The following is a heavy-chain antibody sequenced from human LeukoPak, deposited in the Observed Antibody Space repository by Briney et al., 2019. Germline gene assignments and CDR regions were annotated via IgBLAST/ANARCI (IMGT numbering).Heavy chain of an antibody. CDR3: ARDYEDIVVVPVAAGDY. D-gene: IGHD2-2*01. Sequence: GGSLRLSCAASGFTFSSYEMNWVRQAPGKGLEWVSYISSSGSTIYYADSVKGRFTISRDNAKNSLYLQMNSLRADDSAVYYCARDYEDIVVVPVAAGDYWGQGTLVTVSS. CDR2: ISSSGSTI. CDR1: GFTFSSYE. V-gene: IGHV3-48*03. J-gene: IGHJ4*02.